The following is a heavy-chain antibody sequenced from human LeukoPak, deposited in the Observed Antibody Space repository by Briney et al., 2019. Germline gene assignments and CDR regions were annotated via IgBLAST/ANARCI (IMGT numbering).Heavy chain of an antibody. CDR2: ISYDGSNK. Sequence: GGSLRLSCAASGFTFSSYAMHWVRQAPGKGLEWVAVISYDGSNKYYADSVKGRFTISRDNSKNTLYLQMNSLRAEDTAVYYCARAYSSGWWGDYWGQGTLVTVSS. V-gene: IGHV3-30-3*01. CDR3: ARAYSSGWWGDY. CDR1: GFTFSSYA. J-gene: IGHJ4*02. D-gene: IGHD6-19*01.